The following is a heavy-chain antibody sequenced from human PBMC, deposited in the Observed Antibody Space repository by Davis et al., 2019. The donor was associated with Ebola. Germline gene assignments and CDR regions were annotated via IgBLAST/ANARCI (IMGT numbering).Heavy chain of an antibody. Sequence: AASVKVSCKASGYTFSSYAISWVRQAPGQGLEWMGRIIPILGIANYAQKFQGRVTITADKSTSTAYMELSSLRSEDTAVYYCARVGLPKQHPTGMDVWGQGTTVTVSS. CDR2: IIPILGIA. D-gene: IGHD6-13*01. CDR3: ARVGLPKQHPTGMDV. J-gene: IGHJ6*02. V-gene: IGHV1-69*04. CDR1: GYTFSSYA.